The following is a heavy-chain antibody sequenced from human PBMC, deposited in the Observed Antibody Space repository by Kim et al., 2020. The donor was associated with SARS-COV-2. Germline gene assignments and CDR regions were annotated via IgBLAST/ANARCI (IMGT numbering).Heavy chain of an antibody. Sequence: SETLSLTCAVYGGSFSGYYWSWIRQPPGKGLEWIGEINHSGSTNYNPSLKSRVTISVDTSKNQFSLKLSSVTAADTAVYYCARGEYCSGWYGKHNWFDPWGQGTLVTVSS. CDR1: GGSFSGYY. V-gene: IGHV4-34*01. D-gene: IGHD6-13*01. J-gene: IGHJ5*02. CDR2: INHSGST. CDR3: ARGEYCSGWYGKHNWFDP.